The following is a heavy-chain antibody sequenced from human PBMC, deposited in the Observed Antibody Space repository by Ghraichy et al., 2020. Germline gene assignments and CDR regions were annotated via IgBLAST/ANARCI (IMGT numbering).Heavy chain of an antibody. J-gene: IGHJ6*02. CDR1: GFTFSSYG. CDR3: AKDFGYYDRAGMDV. Sequence: GGSLRLSCAASGFTFSSYGMHWVRQAPGKGLEWVAVISYDGSNKYYADSVKGRFTISRDNSKNTLYLKMNSLRAEDTAVYYCAKDFGYYDRAGMDVWGQGTTVTVSS. V-gene: IGHV3-30*18. CDR2: ISYDGSNK. D-gene: IGHD3-22*01.